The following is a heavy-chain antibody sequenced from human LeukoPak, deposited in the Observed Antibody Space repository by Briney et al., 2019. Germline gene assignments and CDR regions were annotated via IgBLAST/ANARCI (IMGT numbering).Heavy chain of an antibody. CDR2: IYPNSGGT. Sequence: ASVKVSCKASGYTFTGYYIHWVRQAPGQGLEWMGWIYPNSGGTKYAQKFQGRVTMTSDTSISTAYMDLGSLRSDDTAVYYCARDLTAYLGADYWGQGTLVTVSS. CDR3: ARDLTAYLGADY. J-gene: IGHJ4*02. D-gene: IGHD3-9*01. CDR1: GYTFTGYY. V-gene: IGHV1-2*02.